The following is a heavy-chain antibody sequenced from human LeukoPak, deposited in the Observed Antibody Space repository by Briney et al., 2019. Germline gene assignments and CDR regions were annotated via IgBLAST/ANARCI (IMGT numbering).Heavy chain of an antibody. D-gene: IGHD4-17*01. J-gene: IGHJ4*02. CDR1: GGSISSYY. CDR2: IYHSGST. V-gene: IGHV4-59*12. Sequence: SETLSLTCTVSGGSISSYYWSWIRQPPGKGLEWIGYIYHSGSTNYKPSLKSRVTTSVDTSKNQFSLKLSSVTAADTAVYYCARDDYGDTPLDYWGQGTLVTVSS. CDR3: ARDDYGDTPLDY.